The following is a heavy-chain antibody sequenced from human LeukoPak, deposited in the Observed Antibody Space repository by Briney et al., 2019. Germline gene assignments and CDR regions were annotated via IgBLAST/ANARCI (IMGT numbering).Heavy chain of an antibody. CDR2: INHSGST. CDR3: ARHRWGMVRGSRDY. V-gene: IGHV4-34*01. D-gene: IGHD3-10*01. J-gene: IGHJ4*02. Sequence: PSETLSLTCAVYGGSFSGYYWSWIRQPPGKGLEWIGEINHSGSTNYNPSLKSRVTISVDTSKNQFSLKLSSVTAADTAVYYCARHRWGMVRGSRDYWGQGTLVTVSS. CDR1: GGSFSGYY.